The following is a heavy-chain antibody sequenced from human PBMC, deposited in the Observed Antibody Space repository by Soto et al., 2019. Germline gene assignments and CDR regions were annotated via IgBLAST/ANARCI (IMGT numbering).Heavy chain of an antibody. CDR1: GFTFSSYD. D-gene: IGHD3-3*01. Sequence: GGSLRLSCAASGFTFSSYDMHWVRQATGKGLEWVSAIGTAGDTYYPGSVKGRFTISRENAKNSLYLQMNSLRAGDTAVYYCARGWAYYDFWSGSDDAFDIWGQGTMVTVSS. CDR2: IGTAGDT. J-gene: IGHJ3*02. V-gene: IGHV3-13*01. CDR3: ARGWAYYDFWSGSDDAFDI.